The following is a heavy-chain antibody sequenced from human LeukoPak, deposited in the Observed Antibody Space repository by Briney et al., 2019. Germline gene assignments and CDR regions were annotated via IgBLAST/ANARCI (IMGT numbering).Heavy chain of an antibody. Sequence: GGSLRLSCAASGFTFSSYGMHWVRQAPGKGLEWVAFIRYDGSNKYYADSVKGRFTISRDNSKNTLYLQMNSLRAEDTAVYYCAKRELDYYDILTGPTPPSNWGQGTLVTVSS. CDR2: IRYDGSNK. CDR1: GFTFSSYG. J-gene: IGHJ4*02. D-gene: IGHD3-9*01. V-gene: IGHV3-30*02. CDR3: AKRELDYYDILTGPTPPSN.